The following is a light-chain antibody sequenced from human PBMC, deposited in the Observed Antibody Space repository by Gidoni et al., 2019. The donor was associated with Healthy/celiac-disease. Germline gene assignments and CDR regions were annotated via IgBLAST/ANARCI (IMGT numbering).Light chain of an antibody. V-gene: IGLV1-44*01. Sequence: QSVLTQPPSASGTPGQRVTSSCSGSSSNIGSNTVNWYQQIPGTAPKLLIYSNNQRPSGVPDRFSGSKSGTSANLAISGLQSEDEADYYCAAWDDSLNGWVFGGGTKLTVL. CDR3: AAWDDSLNGWV. CDR1: SSNIGSNT. CDR2: SNN. J-gene: IGLJ3*02.